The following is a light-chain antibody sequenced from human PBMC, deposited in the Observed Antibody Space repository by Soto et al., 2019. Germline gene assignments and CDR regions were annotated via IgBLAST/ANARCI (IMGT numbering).Light chain of an antibody. V-gene: IGKV1-27*01. Sequence: IKMNQSPSSLSASVGDRVTITCRASQGIGDYLAWYQQKPGKAPKILIYGASTLQSGVSSRFSGSGSETDFTLTISSLQPEDVATYYCLQDYNYPITFGQGTRLEIK. CDR3: LQDYNYPIT. CDR2: GAS. J-gene: IGKJ5*01. CDR1: QGIGDY.